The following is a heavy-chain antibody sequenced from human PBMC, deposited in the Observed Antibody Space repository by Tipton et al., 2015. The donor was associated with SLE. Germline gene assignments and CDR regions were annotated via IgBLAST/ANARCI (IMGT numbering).Heavy chain of an antibody. Sequence: SLRLSCAASGFAFSAYYMSWIRQAPGKGLEWVSYISSSGNIIYYADSVKGRFTISRDNAKNSLYLQMNSLRAEDTAVYYCARDLSSSWFFDYWGQGTLVTVSS. CDR2: ISSSGNII. V-gene: IGHV3-11*04. CDR3: ARDLSSSWFFDY. CDR1: GFAFSAYY. D-gene: IGHD6-13*01. J-gene: IGHJ4*02.